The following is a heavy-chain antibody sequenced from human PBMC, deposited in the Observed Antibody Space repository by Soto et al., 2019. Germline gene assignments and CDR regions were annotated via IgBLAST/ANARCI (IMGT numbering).Heavy chain of an antibody. CDR2: IYYRGST. CDR3: ARHERVE. D-gene: IGHD1-1*01. V-gene: IGHV4-39*01. Sequence: QLQLQESGPGLVKPSETLSLTCTVSGGSISSSSYYWGWIRQPPGKGLEWIGSIYYRGSTYYNPSLKSPLTISVDTSKNQFSLKLSSVTAADQAVYYCARHERVEWGQGTLVTVSS. J-gene: IGHJ4*02. CDR1: GGSISSSSYY.